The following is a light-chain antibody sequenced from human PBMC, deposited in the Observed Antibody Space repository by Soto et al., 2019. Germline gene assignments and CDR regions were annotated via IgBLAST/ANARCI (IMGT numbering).Light chain of an antibody. Sequence: QSVLTQPPSVSGAPGQRVTISRTGSSSNIGAGYDVHWYQQLPGTAPKLLIYGNSNRPSGVPDRFSGSKSGTSASLAITGLQAEDEADYYFQSYDGSLSVVFGGGTQLTVL. J-gene: IGLJ2*01. V-gene: IGLV1-40*01. CDR2: GNS. CDR1: SSNIGAGYD. CDR3: QSYDGSLSVV.